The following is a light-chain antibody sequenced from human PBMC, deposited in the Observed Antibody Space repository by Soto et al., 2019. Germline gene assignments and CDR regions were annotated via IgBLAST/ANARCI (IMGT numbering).Light chain of an antibody. J-gene: IGLJ1*01. V-gene: IGLV2-14*01. CDR3: SSYTNIIMSACV. CDR2: EVT. CDR1: SGDIGSYNR. Sequence: QSALTQPASVSGSPGQSITISCTGTSGDIGSYNRVSWYQQHPGKAPKLIIYEVTDRHSGVSNRFSGSKSGNTASLTISGLQAEEEAEYYCSSYTNIIMSACVFGTGTKLTVL.